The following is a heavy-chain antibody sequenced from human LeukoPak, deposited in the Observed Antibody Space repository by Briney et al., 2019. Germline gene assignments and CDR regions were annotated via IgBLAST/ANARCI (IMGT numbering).Heavy chain of an antibody. CDR1: GFTFSSYA. CDR3: AKRRWGSGWYGFDY. V-gene: IGHV3-23*01. Sequence: GGSLRLSCAASGFTFSSYAMSWVRQAPGKGLEWVSAISGSGGSTYYADSVKGRFTISSGNSKNTLYLQMNSLRAEDTAVYYCAKRRWGSGWYGFDYWGQGTLVTVSS. D-gene: IGHD6-19*01. CDR2: ISGSGGST. J-gene: IGHJ4*02.